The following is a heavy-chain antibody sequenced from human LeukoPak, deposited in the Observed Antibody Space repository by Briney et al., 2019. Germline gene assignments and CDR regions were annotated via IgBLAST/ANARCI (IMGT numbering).Heavy chain of an antibody. Sequence: SETLSLTCAVSGYSISSGYYWGWIRQPPGKGLEWIGSIYHSGSTYYNPSLKSRVTISVDTSKNQFSLKLSSVTAADTAVYYCARRGRPHDYWGQGTLVTVSS. CDR2: IYHSGST. D-gene: IGHD3-10*01. J-gene: IGHJ4*02. CDR3: ARRGRPHDY. CDR1: GYSISSGYY. V-gene: IGHV4-38-2*01.